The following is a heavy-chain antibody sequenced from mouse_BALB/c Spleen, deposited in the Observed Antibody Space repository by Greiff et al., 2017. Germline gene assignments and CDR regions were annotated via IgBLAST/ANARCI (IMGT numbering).Heavy chain of an antibody. CDR1: GFTFSDYY. CDR2: ISDGGSYT. Sequence: EVKLMESGGGLVKPGGSLKLSCAASGFTFSDYYMYWVRQTPEKRLEWVATISDGGSYTYYPDSVKGRFTISRDNAKNNLYLQMSSLKSEDTAMYYCAREYGNGYAMDYWGQGTSVTVSS. D-gene: IGHD2-10*02. CDR3: AREYGNGYAMDY. J-gene: IGHJ4*01. V-gene: IGHV5-4*02.